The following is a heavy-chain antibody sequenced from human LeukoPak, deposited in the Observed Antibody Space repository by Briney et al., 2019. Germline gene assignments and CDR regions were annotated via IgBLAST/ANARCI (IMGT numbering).Heavy chain of an antibody. J-gene: IGHJ5*02. CDR1: GYSISSGYY. D-gene: IGHD2-2*01. CDR2: IYHSGST. CDR3: ARYEVVPAAMEGFDP. Sequence: SETLSPTCAVSGYSISSGYYWGWIRQPPGKGLEWIGSIYHSGSTYYNPSLKSRVAISVDTSKNQFSLKLSSVTAADTAVYYCARYEVVPAAMEGFDPCGQGTLVTVSS. V-gene: IGHV4-38-2*01.